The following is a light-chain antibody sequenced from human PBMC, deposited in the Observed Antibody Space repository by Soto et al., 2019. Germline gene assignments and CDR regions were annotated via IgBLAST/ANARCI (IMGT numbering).Light chain of an antibody. CDR2: KVS. V-gene: IGKV2-30*01. J-gene: IGKJ1*01. CDR1: QSLVSSNGNTF. Sequence: DVVMTQSPLSLPVTLGQPASISCRSSQSLVSSNGNTFLIWFQQRPGQSPRRLIYKVSNRDSAVTDRLTGSGSGTDFTLEISRVEAEDVGVYYCMQATHWPWTFGQGTKVDIK. CDR3: MQATHWPWT.